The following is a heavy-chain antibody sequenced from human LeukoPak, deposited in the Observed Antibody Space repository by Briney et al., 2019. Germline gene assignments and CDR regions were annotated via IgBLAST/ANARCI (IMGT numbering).Heavy chain of an antibody. V-gene: IGHV3-30*02. J-gene: IGHJ4*02. CDR1: GYTFSSYG. Sequence: GGSLRLSCAASGYTFSSYGMHWVRQAPGKGLQWVAVIWYGGNNKYYADSVKGRFTSSRDNSENTLYLQMNSLRAEDTAVYYCAKMTSSSGDGYFDYWGQGTLVTVSS. CDR3: AKMTSSSGDGYFDY. CDR2: IWYGGNNK. D-gene: IGHD6-6*01.